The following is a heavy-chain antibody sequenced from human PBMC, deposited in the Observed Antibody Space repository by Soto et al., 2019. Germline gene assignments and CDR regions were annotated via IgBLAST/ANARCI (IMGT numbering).Heavy chain of an antibody. CDR3: ARILSPNFDFWSVYYNEVYFDY. J-gene: IGHJ4*02. CDR1: GFSLSNARMG. CDR2: IFSNDEK. V-gene: IGHV2-26*01. Sequence: QVTLKESGPVLVKPTETLTLTCTVSGFSLSNARMGVSWIRQPPGKALEWLAHIFSNDEKSYSTSLKSRLTISKDTCNSQVVLTMTNMDPVDTATYYCARILSPNFDFWSVYYNEVYFDYWVQGTLVTVSS. D-gene: IGHD3-3*01.